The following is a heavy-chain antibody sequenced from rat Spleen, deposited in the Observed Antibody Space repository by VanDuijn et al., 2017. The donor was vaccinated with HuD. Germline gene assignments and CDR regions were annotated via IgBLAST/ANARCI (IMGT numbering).Heavy chain of an antibody. V-gene: IGHV5-29*01. CDR3: ARYGSYDNWFAY. Sequence: EVQLVESDGGLVQPGRSLKLSCVASGFTFSDYYMAWVRQAPTKGLEWVASVSHDGSSTYYRDSVKGRFTISRDKAKSTLYLQMDSLRSEDTATYYCARYGSYDNWFAYWGQGTLVTVSS. J-gene: IGHJ3*01. CDR1: GFTFSDYY. CDR2: VSHDGSST. D-gene: IGHD1-8*01.